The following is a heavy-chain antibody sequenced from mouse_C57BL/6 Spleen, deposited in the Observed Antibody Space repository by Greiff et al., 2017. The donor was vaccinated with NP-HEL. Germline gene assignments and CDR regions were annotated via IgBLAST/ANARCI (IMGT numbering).Heavy chain of an antibody. Sequence: EVKLMESGGGLVQPGGSLKLSCAASGFTFSDYYMYWVRQTPEKRLEWVAYISNGGGSTYYPDTVKGRFTISRDNAKNTLYLQMSRLKSEDTAMYYYARRGDAMGCWGQGTSVTVSS. J-gene: IGHJ4*01. V-gene: IGHV5-12*01. CDR1: GFTFSDYY. CDR3: ARRGDAMGC. CDR2: ISNGGGST.